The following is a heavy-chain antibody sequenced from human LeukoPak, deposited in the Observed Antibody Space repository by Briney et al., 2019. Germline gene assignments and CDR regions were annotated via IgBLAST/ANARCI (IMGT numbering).Heavy chain of an antibody. CDR1: GFTFSSYS. V-gene: IGHV3-48*01. J-gene: IGHJ4*02. Sequence: GGSLRLSCAASGFTFSSYSLNWVRQAPGMGLEWVSYISSTSGTIYHADSVKGRFTISRDNAKNSLYLQMNRLRAEDTAVYYCVREGGFDNWGQGTLVTVSS. CDR2: ISSTSGTI. CDR3: VREGGFDN. D-gene: IGHD3-16*01.